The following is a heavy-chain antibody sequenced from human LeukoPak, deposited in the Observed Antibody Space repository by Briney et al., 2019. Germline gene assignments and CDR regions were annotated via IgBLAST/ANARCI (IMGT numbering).Heavy chain of an antibody. CDR1: GFTFSDYA. CDR2: ITTSAGST. Sequence: GGSLRLSCAASGFTFSDYAMSWVRQAPGKGLEWVSSITTSAGSTYYADSVKGRFTISRDNSKNTLYLQMNSLRAEDTAVYYCARDFVWFGESTGFDYWGQGTLVTVSS. D-gene: IGHD3-10*01. V-gene: IGHV3-23*01. CDR3: ARDFVWFGESTGFDY. J-gene: IGHJ4*02.